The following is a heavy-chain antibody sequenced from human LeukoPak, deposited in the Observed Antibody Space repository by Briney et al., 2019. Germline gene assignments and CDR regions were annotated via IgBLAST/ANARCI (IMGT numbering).Heavy chain of an antibody. J-gene: IGHJ4*02. Sequence: SETLSLTCAVYGGSFSGYYWSWIRQPPGKGLEWIGEINHSGSTNCNPSLKSRVTISVDTSKNQFSLKLNSVTAADTAVYYCASSAQLRGIIVPAAMRPFDSWGQGTLVTVSS. CDR1: GGSFSGYY. D-gene: IGHD2-2*01. V-gene: IGHV4-34*01. CDR3: ASSAQLRGIIVPAAMRPFDS. CDR2: INHSGST.